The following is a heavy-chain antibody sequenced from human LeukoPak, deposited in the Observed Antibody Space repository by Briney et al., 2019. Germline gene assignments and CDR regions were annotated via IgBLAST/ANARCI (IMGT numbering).Heavy chain of an antibody. CDR1: GFTFGDYA. D-gene: IGHD3-10*01. J-gene: IGHJ6*03. V-gene: IGHV3-49*03. CDR2: IRSKAYGGTT. CDR3: TRPLMVRGIPYYYYYMDV. Sequence: PGRSLRLSCTTSGFTFGDYAMSWFRQAPGKGLEWVGFIRSKAYGGTTEYAASVKGRFTISRDDSKSIAYLQMNSLKTEDTAVYYCTRPLMVRGIPYYYYYMDVWGKGTTVTVSS.